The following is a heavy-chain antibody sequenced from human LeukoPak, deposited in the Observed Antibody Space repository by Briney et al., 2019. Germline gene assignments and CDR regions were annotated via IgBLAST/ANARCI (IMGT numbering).Heavy chain of an antibody. CDR1: GFTFSSYA. Sequence: GGSLRLSCAASGFTFSSYAMSWVRQAPGKGLEWVSAISGSGGSTYYADSVKGRFTISRDNSKNTLYLQMTSLRAEDTAVYYCAKTSYDSSGYYYFDYWGQGTLVTVSS. J-gene: IGHJ4*02. D-gene: IGHD3-22*01. V-gene: IGHV3-23*01. CDR3: AKTSYDSSGYYYFDY. CDR2: ISGSGGST.